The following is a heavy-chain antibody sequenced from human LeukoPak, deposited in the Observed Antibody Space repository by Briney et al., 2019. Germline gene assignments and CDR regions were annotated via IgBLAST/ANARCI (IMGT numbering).Heavy chain of an antibody. V-gene: IGHV3-23*01. CDR1: GFTFSSYA. CDR3: AQQLGYCSGGTCYFTY. D-gene: IGHD2-15*01. CDR2: ISNSGGDT. Sequence: GGCLRLSCAASGFTFSSYAMSWVRQAPGKGLEWVAAISNSGGDTFYSDSGKGRFTIARDNSKNTLYLQMNSLRVDDTAVYYCAQQLGYCSGGTCYFTYWGQGTLVTVSS. J-gene: IGHJ1*01.